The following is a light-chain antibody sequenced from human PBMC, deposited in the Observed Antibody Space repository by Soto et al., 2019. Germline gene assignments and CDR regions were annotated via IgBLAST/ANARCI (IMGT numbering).Light chain of an antibody. J-gene: IGKJ4*01. CDR2: DAS. Sequence: DIQMTQSPSTLSASVEDRVTITCRASQSISSWLAWYQQKPGKAPKLLIYDASSLESGVPSRFSGSGSGTEFTLNISSLQPADFATYYCQQYKSYSPLTFGGGTKGDIK. CDR1: QSISSW. V-gene: IGKV1-5*01. CDR3: QQYKSYSPLT.